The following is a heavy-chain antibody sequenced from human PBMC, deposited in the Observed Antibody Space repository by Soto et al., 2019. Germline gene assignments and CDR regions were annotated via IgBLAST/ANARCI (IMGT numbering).Heavy chain of an antibody. CDR2: ISHLEST. D-gene: IGHD5-12*01. V-gene: IGHV4-30-2*06. CDR3: ARGGGYDSFDY. J-gene: IGHJ4*02. CDR1: GASISYGGFS. Sequence: SETLSLTCTVSGASISYGGFSWSWIRQSPGKGLEWIGYISHLESTYFHPSFKSRLTMSIDRTRNQFSLKLSSVTAADMAVYYCARGGGYDSFDYWGQGVLVTAPQ.